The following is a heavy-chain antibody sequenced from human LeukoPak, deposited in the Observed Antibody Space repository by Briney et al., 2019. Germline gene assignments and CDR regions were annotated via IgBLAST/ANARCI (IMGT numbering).Heavy chain of an antibody. D-gene: IGHD3-9*01. J-gene: IGHJ6*03. V-gene: IGHV3-48*03. CDR2: ISSSDNTI. Sequence: PGGSLRLSCAASGFTFSSYQRNWVRQAPGKGLEWVSYISSSDNTIYYADSVKGRFTISRDNTKNSLYLQMNSLRAEDTAVYYCARDNILTGYYRVYYYYYMDVWGKGTTVTVSS. CDR3: ARDNILTGYYRVYYYYYMDV. CDR1: GFTFSSYQ.